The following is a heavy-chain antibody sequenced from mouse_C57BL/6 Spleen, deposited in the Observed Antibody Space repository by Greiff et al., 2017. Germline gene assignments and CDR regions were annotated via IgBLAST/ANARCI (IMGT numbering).Heavy chain of an antibody. J-gene: IGHJ3*01. V-gene: IGHV5-9*01. D-gene: IGHD2-4*01. CDR1: GFTFSSYT. CDR2: ISGGGGNT. CDR3: ARHSDYDYEAWFAY. Sequence: EVKVVESGGGLVKPGGSLKLSCAASGFTFSSYTMSWVRQTPEKRLEWVATISGGGGNTYYPDSVKGRFTISRDNAKNTLYLQMSSLRSEDTALYYCARHSDYDYEAWFAYWGQGTLVTVSA.